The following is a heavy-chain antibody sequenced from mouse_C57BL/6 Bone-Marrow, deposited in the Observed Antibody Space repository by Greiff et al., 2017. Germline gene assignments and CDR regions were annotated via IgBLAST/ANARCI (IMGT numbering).Heavy chain of an antibody. CDR2: IYPGGGYT. Sequence: QVQLQQSGAELVRPGTSVKMSCKASGYTFTNYWIGWAKQRPGHGLEWIGDIYPGGGYTNYNEKFKGKAPLTADKSSSTAYLHFSSLTSEDSAIYDCARQGVIFYDGSSYDWDFDCLGHRDH. CDR3: ARQGVIFYDGSSYDWDFDC. D-gene: IGHD1-1*01. J-gene: IGHJ1*03. CDR1: GYTFTNYW. V-gene: IGHV1-63*01.